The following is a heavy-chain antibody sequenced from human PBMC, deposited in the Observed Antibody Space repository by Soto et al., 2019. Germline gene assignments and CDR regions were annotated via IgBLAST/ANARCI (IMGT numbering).Heavy chain of an antibody. V-gene: IGHV3-66*01. J-gene: IGHJ6*04. CDR3: AREAAATYYYHGMDV. CDR1: GFTFSSYA. Sequence: GGSLRLSCAASGFTFSSYAMSWVRQAPGKGLEWVSVIYSGGSTYYADSVKGRFTISRDSSKNTLYLQMNSLRAEDTAVYYCAREAAATYYYHGMDVWGEGTTVTVSS. CDR2: IYSGGST. D-gene: IGHD6-13*01.